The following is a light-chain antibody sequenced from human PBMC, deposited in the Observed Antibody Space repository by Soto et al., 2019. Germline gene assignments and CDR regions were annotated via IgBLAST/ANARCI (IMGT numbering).Light chain of an antibody. J-gene: IGKJ5*01. CDR1: QGISSY. CDR2: AAP. Sequence: IQLTQSPSSLSASVGDRVTITCRASQGISSYLAWYQQKPGKAPKILIYAAPTVQSGVPSRFSGSGSVTDFTLTISSLQPDDFATDYCQQLNSYPRTFGQGTRLESK. CDR3: QQLNSYPRT. V-gene: IGKV1-9*01.